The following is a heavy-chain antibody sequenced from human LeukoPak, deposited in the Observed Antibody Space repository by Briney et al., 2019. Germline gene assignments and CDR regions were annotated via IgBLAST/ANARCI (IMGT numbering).Heavy chain of an antibody. D-gene: IGHD2-21*02. J-gene: IGHJ3*02. V-gene: IGHV1-18*01. Sequence: VASVKVSCKASGYTFTSYGISWVRQAPGQGLEWMGWISAYNGNTNYAQKLQGRVTMTTDTSTSTAYMELRSLRSDDTAVYYCARGAYCGGDCSSSDAFDIWGQGTMVTVSS. CDR2: ISAYNGNT. CDR1: GYTFTSYG. CDR3: ARGAYCGGDCSSSDAFDI.